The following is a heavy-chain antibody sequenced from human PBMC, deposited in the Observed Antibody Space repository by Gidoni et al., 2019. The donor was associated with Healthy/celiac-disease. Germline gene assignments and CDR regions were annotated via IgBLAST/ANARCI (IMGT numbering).Heavy chain of an antibody. CDR2: ISGSGGST. V-gene: IGHV3-23*01. CDR3: AKEVVPTTGGWFDP. D-gene: IGHD2-2*01. CDR1: GFTFSSYA. Sequence: EVQMLESGGGLVQPGGSLRLSCEASGFTFSSYAMSWVRQAPGKWLEWVSAISGSGGSTYYADSVKGRFTISRDNSKNTLYLQMNSLRAEDTAVYYCAKEVVPTTGGWFDPWGQGTLVTVSS. J-gene: IGHJ5*02.